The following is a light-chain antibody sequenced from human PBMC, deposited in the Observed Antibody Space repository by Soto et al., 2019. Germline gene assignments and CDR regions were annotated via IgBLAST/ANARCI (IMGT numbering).Light chain of an antibody. CDR3: LQYIHYPLT. CDR1: QTIDRW. CDR2: KAS. V-gene: IGKV1-5*03. Sequence: DIQMTQSPSTLSASVEDRVTLTCRASQTIDRWLAWYQQRPGRAPKLLIHKASTLEGGVPSRFSGSASGTEFPLTISSLQPDYLATDYCLQYIHYPLTFGGGTKVELK. J-gene: IGKJ4*01.